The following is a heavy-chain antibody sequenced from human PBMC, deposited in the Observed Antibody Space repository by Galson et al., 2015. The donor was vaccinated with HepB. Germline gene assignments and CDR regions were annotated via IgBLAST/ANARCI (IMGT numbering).Heavy chain of an antibody. CDR3: ARRDYGDYYWYFDL. CDR1: GGSISSYY. Sequence: ETLSLTCTVSGGSISSYYWSWIRQPPGKGLEWVGYIYYSGSTNYNPSLKSRVTISVDTSKNQFSLKLSSVTAADTAVYYCARRDYGDYYWYFDLWGRGTLVTVSS. D-gene: IGHD4-17*01. V-gene: IGHV4-59*08. CDR2: IYYSGST. J-gene: IGHJ2*01.